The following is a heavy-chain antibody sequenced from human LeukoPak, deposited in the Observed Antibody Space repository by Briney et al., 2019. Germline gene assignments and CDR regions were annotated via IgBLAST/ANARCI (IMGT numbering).Heavy chain of an antibody. CDR3: ARVRVSSGSHPWYFDY. CDR1: RGSISSYY. CDR2: FYYSGST. J-gene: IGHJ4*02. Sequence: PSETLSLTCTVSRGSISSYYWSWIRQPPGQGLEWIGYFYYSGSTDYNPSLKSRVNISVDTSKNQFSLKLSSVTAADTAVYYCARVRVSSGSHPWYFDYWGQGTLVTVSS. V-gene: IGHV4-59*01. D-gene: IGHD3-22*01.